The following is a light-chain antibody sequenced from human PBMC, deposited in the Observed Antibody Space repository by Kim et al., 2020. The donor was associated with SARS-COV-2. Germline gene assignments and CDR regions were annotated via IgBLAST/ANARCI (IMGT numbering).Light chain of an antibody. Sequence: DIQMTQSPSVMSASVGDRITITCRASQGISNYLAWFQQKPGKAPKRLIYVASSLQSGVPSRFSGSASGTEFALTISSLQPEDFATYYCLQHNTYPRLTFGGGTKGEIK. J-gene: IGKJ4*01. CDR1: QGISNY. CDR2: VAS. V-gene: IGKV1-17*03. CDR3: LQHNTYPRLT.